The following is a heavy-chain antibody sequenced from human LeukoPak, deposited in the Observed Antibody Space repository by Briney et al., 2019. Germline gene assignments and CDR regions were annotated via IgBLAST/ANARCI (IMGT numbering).Heavy chain of an antibody. CDR1: GFTFSSYA. V-gene: IGHV3-30*04. CDR2: ISFDGTNK. J-gene: IGHJ5*02. Sequence: GRSLRLSCAASGFTFSSYAPHWVRQAPGKGLEWVAVISFDGTNKFHVESVKGRFTTSRDNAKNTLYLQMNSLRAEDTAVYYCVRSDWFDPWGQGTLVTVSS. CDR3: VRSDWFDP.